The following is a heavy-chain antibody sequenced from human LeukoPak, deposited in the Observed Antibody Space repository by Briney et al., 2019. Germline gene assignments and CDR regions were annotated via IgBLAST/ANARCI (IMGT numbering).Heavy chain of an antibody. Sequence: GASVKVSCKASGYTFTSYGISWVRQAPGQGLEWMGWISAYNGNTNYAQKLQGRVTMTTDTSTSTAYMELRSLRSGDTAVYYCARVGDYVWGSYRSYNFDYWGQGTLVTVSS. CDR1: GYTFTSYG. CDR2: ISAYNGNT. D-gene: IGHD3-16*02. V-gene: IGHV1-18*01. J-gene: IGHJ4*02. CDR3: ARVGDYVWGSYRSYNFDY.